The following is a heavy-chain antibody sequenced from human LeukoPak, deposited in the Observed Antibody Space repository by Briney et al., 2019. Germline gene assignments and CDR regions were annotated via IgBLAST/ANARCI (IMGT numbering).Heavy chain of an antibody. V-gene: IGHV1-2*04. J-gene: IGHJ4*02. CDR2: INPNSGGT. D-gene: IGHD2-15*01. CDR3: AREIIGYCSGGSCYPRHFDY. CDR1: GYSFTSYW. Sequence: GESLKISCKGSGYSFTSYWIGWVRQAPGQGLEWMGWINPNSGGTNYAQKFQGWVTMTRDTSISTAYMELSRLRSDDTAVYYCAREIIGYCSGGSCYPRHFDYWGQGTLVTVSS.